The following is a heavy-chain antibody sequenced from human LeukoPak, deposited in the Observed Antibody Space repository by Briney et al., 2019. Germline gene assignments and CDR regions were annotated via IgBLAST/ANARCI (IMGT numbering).Heavy chain of an antibody. D-gene: IGHD3-3*02. J-gene: IGHJ4*02. CDR2: ISGSDGTT. V-gene: IGHV3-23*01. CDR1: RFTFSSYA. Sequence: TGGSLRLSCAASRFTFSSYAMSWVRQAPGKGLEWVSTISGSDGTTYYAGSVKGRFTISRDNSKNTLYLQMNSLRAEDTAVYYCAKHIIYYFDYWGQGTLVTVSS. CDR3: AKHIIYYFDY.